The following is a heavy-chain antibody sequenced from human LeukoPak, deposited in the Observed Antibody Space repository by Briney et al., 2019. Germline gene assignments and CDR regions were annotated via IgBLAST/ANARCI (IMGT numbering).Heavy chain of an antibody. D-gene: IGHD2-2*01. CDR1: GYSFTSYW. V-gene: IGHV5-51*01. Sequence: GESLKISCMGSGYSFTSYWIGWVRQMPGKGLEWMGIIYPGDSDTRYSPSFQGQVTISADKSISTAYLQWSSLKASDTAMYYCARRYCSSTSCSFSLDYWGQGTLVTVSS. CDR2: IYPGDSDT. J-gene: IGHJ4*02. CDR3: ARRYCSSTSCSFSLDY.